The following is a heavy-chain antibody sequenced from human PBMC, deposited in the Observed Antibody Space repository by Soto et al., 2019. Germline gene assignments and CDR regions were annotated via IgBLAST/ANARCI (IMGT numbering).Heavy chain of an antibody. D-gene: IGHD3-10*01. CDR1: GSTYTSYG. CDR3: ARVGYYYGSGSYLFDP. CDR2: ISAYNGNT. Sequence: ASVKGACKTSGSTYTSYGVSWVRQATGQGLEWMGWISAYNGNTNYAQKLQGRVTMTTDASTSTAYMELRSLRPDDTAVYYCARVGYYYGSGSYLFDPWGQGTLVTVSS. J-gene: IGHJ5*02. V-gene: IGHV1-18*01.